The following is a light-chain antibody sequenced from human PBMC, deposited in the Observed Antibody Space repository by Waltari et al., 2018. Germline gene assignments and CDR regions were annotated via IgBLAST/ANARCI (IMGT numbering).Light chain of an antibody. Sequence: QFVLTQPPSVSGTPGQRVTISCTGSSSNFGAGHDVFWYQRLPGTAPKLLIYLNTNRPSGVPDRFSGSRSGTSASLAISGLQIDDEGDYYCQSFDRSLRGWVFGGGTKLTVL. CDR3: QSFDRSLRGWV. V-gene: IGLV1-40*01. CDR1: SSNFGAGHD. CDR2: LNT. J-gene: IGLJ3*02.